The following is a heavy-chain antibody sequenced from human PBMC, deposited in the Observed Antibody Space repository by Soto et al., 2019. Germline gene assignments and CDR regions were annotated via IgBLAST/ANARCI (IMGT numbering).Heavy chain of an antibody. CDR1: GFTFNSYA. V-gene: IGHV3-30*18. CDR3: AKDRGSYYDTSGYPDV. J-gene: IGHJ6*02. Sequence: PGGSLRLSCAASGFTFNSYAMYWVRQAPGKGLEWVADISYDGSKKYYTDSVKGRFTISRDNSNNTMYVQMNSLRAEDTAVYYCAKDRGSYYDTSGYPDVWGQGTTVTSP. CDR2: ISYDGSKK. D-gene: IGHD3-22*01.